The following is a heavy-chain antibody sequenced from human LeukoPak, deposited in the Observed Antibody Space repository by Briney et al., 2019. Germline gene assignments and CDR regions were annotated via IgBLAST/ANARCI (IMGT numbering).Heavy chain of an antibody. V-gene: IGHV3-74*01. D-gene: IGHD6-19*01. CDR1: GFTFSSYW. J-gene: IGHJ4*02. CDR3: ARPVADTYAPLDY. Sequence: GGSLTLSCAASGFTFSSYWLHWVRQTPRKGLTYISRINKDGSSPNYAHSLKGRFPISRDNAENTLFLQTNSLRAEDTAVYYCARPVADTYAPLDYWGQGTLVTVSS. CDR2: INKDGSSP.